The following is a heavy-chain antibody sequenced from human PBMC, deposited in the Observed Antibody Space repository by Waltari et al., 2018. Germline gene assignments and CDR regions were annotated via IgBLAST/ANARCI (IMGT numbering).Heavy chain of an antibody. D-gene: IGHD3-16*01. Sequence: QLLESGGGLVQPGGSLRLSCSDSGLTFSIFAMSWVRQAPGKGRVWVLGISNSGGDTYYADSVKGRFTSSRDNAKKTLYLQMNSLRVEDTAVYYCAKDHGVAYWGRGTLVTVSA. V-gene: IGHV3-23*01. CDR2: ISNSGGDT. CDR3: AKDHGVAY. J-gene: IGHJ2*01. CDR1: GLTFSIFA.